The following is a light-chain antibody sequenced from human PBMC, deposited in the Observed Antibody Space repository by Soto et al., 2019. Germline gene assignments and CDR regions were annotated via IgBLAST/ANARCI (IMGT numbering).Light chain of an antibody. CDR3: SSYTSSITVV. Sequence: QSALSQPASVSGSPGQSITISCTGTSSDVGGYNFVAWYQQHPGKAPKLMIYEVINRPSGVFNRFSGSKSGNTASLTISGLQADDEADYYCSSYTSSITVVFGGGTQLTVL. CDR2: EVI. J-gene: IGLJ2*01. V-gene: IGLV2-14*01. CDR1: SSDVGGYNF.